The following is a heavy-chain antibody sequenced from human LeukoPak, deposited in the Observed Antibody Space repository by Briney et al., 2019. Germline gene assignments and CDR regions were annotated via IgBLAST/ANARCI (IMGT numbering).Heavy chain of an antibody. J-gene: IGHJ6*03. CDR1: GGSISSYY. Sequence: KTSETLSLTCTVSGGSISSYYWSWIRQPAGKGLEWIGRIYTSGSTNYNPSLKSRVTMSVDTSKNQFSLKLSSVTAADTAVYYCARAHSSGWYYYYMDVWGKGTSVTISS. D-gene: IGHD6-19*01. V-gene: IGHV4-4*07. CDR2: IYTSGST. CDR3: ARAHSSGWYYYYMDV.